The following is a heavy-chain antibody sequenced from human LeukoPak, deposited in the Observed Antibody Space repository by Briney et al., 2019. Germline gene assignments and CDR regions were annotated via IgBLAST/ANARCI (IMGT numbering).Heavy chain of an antibody. CDR3: AELGITMIGGV. Sequence: GGSLRLSCAASGFTFSSFSMNWVRQAPGKGLEWVSSISSSSGYIYYAASVKGRFTISRDNSKNTLYLQMNSLRAEDTAVYYCAELGITMIGGVWGKGTTVTISS. CDR1: GFTFSSFS. V-gene: IGHV3-21*01. J-gene: IGHJ6*04. D-gene: IGHD3-10*02. CDR2: ISSSSGYI.